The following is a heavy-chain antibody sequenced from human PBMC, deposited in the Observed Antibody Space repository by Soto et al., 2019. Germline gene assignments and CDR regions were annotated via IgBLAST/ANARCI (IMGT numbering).Heavy chain of an antibody. CDR3: AKEPVGPDWYFDL. CDR1: GFIFSSYG. J-gene: IGHJ2*01. V-gene: IGHV3-33*06. Sequence: PGGSLRLSCAASGFIFSSYGMHWVRQAPGKGLEWVAVICGDGSNKYYADSVKGRFTISRDNSKNTLYLQMNSLRAEDTAVYNCAKEPVGPDWYFDLWGRGTLVTVS. CDR2: ICGDGSNK.